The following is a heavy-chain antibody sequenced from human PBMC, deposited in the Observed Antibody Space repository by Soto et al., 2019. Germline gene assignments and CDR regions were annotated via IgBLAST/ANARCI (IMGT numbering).Heavy chain of an antibody. CDR3: ARSMHYYDSSGYGGVAFDI. Sequence: PGGSLRLSCAAPGFTFSDYYMSWIRQAPGKGLEWVSYISSSSSYTNYADSVKGRFTISRDNAKNSLYLQMNSLRAEDTAVYYCARSMHYYDSSGYGGVAFDIWGQGTMVTVSS. D-gene: IGHD3-22*01. CDR2: ISSSSSYT. CDR1: GFTFSDYY. V-gene: IGHV3-11*06. J-gene: IGHJ3*02.